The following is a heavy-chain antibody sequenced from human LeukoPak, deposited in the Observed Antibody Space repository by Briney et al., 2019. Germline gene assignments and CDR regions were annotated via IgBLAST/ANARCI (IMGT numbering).Heavy chain of an antibody. J-gene: IGHJ4*02. CDR3: ARVLGHGSVGYNFDY. Sequence: GGSLRLSCAASGFTFSSYWMSWVRQAPGKRLEWVSSISSSSSYIYYADSVKGRFTISRDNAKNSLYLQMNSLRAEDTAVYYCARVLGHGSVGYNFDYWGQGTLVTVSS. CDR2: ISSSSSYI. V-gene: IGHV3-21*01. D-gene: IGHD5-24*01. CDR1: GFTFSSYW.